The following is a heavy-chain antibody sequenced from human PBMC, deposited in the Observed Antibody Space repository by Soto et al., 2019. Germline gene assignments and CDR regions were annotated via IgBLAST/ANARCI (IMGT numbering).Heavy chain of an antibody. J-gene: IGHJ4*02. CDR1: GYTFTSYG. Sequence: ASVKVSCKASGYTFTSYGISWVRQAPGQGLEWMGWISAYNGNTNYAQKLQGRVTMTTDTSTSTAYMELRSLRSDDTAVYYCARIYCTNGVCYPNLDYWGQGNLVTVSS. CDR3: ARIYCTNGVCYPNLDY. V-gene: IGHV1-18*04. D-gene: IGHD2-8*01. CDR2: ISAYNGNT.